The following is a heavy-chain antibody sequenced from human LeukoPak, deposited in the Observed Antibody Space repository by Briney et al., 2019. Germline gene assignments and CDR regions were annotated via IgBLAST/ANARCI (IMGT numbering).Heavy chain of an antibody. J-gene: IGHJ5*02. D-gene: IGHD3-22*01. CDR2: IKPDGSEK. CDR3: ARATDYYSNWFDP. CDR1: GFTFSTSW. V-gene: IGHV3-7*01. Sequence: GGSLRLSCAASGFTFSTSWMSWVRQAPGKGLEWVASIKPDGSEKYYVDSVKGRFTISRDNAKNTLYLQMNSLRAEDTAVYYCARATDYYSNWFDPWGQGTLVTVSS.